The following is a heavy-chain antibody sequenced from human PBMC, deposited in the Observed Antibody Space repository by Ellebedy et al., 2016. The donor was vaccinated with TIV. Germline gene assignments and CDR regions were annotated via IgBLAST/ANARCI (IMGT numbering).Heavy chain of an antibody. J-gene: IGHJ4*02. CDR3: ARADSSGFDY. D-gene: IGHD3-22*01. CDR1: GFTFSSYS. V-gene: IGHV3-21*01. Sequence: GGSLRLXCAASGFTFSSYSMNWVRQAPGKGLEWVSSISSSSSYIYYADSVKGRFTISRDNAKNSLYLQMNSLRAGDTAVYYCARADSSGFDYWGQGTLVTVSS. CDR2: ISSSSSYI.